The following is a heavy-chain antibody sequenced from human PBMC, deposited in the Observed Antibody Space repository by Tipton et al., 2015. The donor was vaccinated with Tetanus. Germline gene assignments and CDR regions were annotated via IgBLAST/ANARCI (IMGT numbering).Heavy chain of an antibody. D-gene: IGHD5/OR15-5a*01. CDR2: ISWNSGSI. Sequence: RSLRLSCAASGFTFDDYAMHWVRQAPGKGLEWVSGISWNSGSIGYADSVKGRFTISRDNAKNSLYLQMNSLRAEDTALYYCAKAVSYYGMGVWGQGTTVTVSS. V-gene: IGHV3-9*01. CDR1: GFTFDDYA. CDR3: AKAVSYYGMGV. J-gene: IGHJ6*02.